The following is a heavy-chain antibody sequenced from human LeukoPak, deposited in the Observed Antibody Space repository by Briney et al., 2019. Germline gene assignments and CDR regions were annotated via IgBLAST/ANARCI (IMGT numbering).Heavy chain of an antibody. CDR1: GYTFTSYG. D-gene: IGHD2-2*01. J-gene: IGHJ4*02. Sequence: ASVKVSCRASGYTFTSYGISWVRQAPGQGLEWMGWISAYNGNTNYAQKLQGRVTMTTDTSTSTAYMELRSLRSDDTAVYYCAREYCSSTSCYVSFDYWGQGTLVTVSS. CDR3: AREYCSSTSCYVSFDY. CDR2: ISAYNGNT. V-gene: IGHV1-18*01.